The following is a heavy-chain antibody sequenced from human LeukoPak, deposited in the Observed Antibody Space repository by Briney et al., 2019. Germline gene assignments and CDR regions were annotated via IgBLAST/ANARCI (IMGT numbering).Heavy chain of an antibody. CDR3: ARVSSTGYGVSSGLFY. Sequence: LSLTCTVSGDSISSGDYYWSWIRQPAGKGLEWVAYISGRDNILYYAASVKGRFTVSRDNAKTSLSLQLNNLRAEDTAMYYCARVSSTGYGVSSGLFYWGQGTLVTVSS. J-gene: IGHJ4*02. V-gene: IGHV3-11*01. CDR1: GDSISSGDYY. D-gene: IGHD3-22*01. CDR2: ISGRDNIL.